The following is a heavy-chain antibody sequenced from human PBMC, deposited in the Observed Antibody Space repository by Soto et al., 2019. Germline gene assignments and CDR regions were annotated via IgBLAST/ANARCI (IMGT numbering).Heavy chain of an antibody. Sequence: QVQLVQSGAEVKIPGSSVNVSCKTSGYSLSNHYIYWVRQAPGQGLEWLGVINPRSGTATYAQRFQGRLYMTADASATTTYLGLTRLRSEDTAVYYCARVMNSGSLYGGFDFWGQGTKITVS. CDR2: INPRSGTA. V-gene: IGHV1-46*01. CDR3: ARVMNSGSLYGGFDF. J-gene: IGHJ3*01. CDR1: GYSLSNHY. D-gene: IGHD1-26*01.